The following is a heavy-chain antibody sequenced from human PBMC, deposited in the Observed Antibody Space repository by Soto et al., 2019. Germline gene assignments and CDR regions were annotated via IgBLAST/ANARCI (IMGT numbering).Heavy chain of an antibody. V-gene: IGHV3-23*01. CDR2: ISGSGGSI. D-gene: IGHD1-1*01. J-gene: IGHJ6*02. Sequence: EVQLLESGGGLVQPGGSLRLSCAASGFTFSTYAMNWVRQAPGNGLEWVSAISGSGGSIHYADSVKGRFTISRDNSKKTLYLQMNSVGDEDTAVYHCVKGYWKGDVWGQGTTVTVSS. CDR3: VKGYWKGDV. CDR1: GFTFSTYA.